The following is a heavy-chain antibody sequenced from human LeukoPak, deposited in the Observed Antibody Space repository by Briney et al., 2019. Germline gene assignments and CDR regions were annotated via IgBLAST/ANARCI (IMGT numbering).Heavy chain of an antibody. Sequence: GGSLRLSCAASGFTFNTYSIHWVRQAPGKGLEWVSYISSSSDTIYYADSVKGRFTISRDNAKNTLYLQMNSLRAEDTAVYYCAKARQYCSSTSCPEAFDIWGQGTMVTVSS. J-gene: IGHJ3*02. CDR1: GFTFNTYS. CDR2: ISSSSDTI. CDR3: AKARQYCSSTSCPEAFDI. D-gene: IGHD2-2*01. V-gene: IGHV3-48*01.